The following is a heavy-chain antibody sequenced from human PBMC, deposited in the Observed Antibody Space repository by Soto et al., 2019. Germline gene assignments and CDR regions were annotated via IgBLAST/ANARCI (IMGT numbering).Heavy chain of an antibody. D-gene: IGHD6-6*01. CDR2: IWYDGSNK. V-gene: IGHV3-33*01. Sequence: QVQLVESGGGVVQPGRSLRLSCAASGFTFSSYGMHWVRQAPGKGLEWVAVIWYDGSNKYYADSVKGRFTISRDNSKNTLYLQMNSLRAEDTAVYYRARDSAYGSSSSFREWDYDYGMDVWGQGTTVTVSS. CDR3: ARDSAYGSSSSFREWDYDYGMDV. CDR1: GFTFSSYG. J-gene: IGHJ6*02.